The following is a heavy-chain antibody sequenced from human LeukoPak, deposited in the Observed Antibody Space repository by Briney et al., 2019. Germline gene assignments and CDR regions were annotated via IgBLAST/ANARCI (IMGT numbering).Heavy chain of an antibody. CDR1: GFTFSSYA. J-gene: IGHJ4*02. CDR3: AKDSPRGSGWYY. V-gene: IGHV3-23*01. D-gene: IGHD6-19*01. CDR2: ISGSGGST. Sequence: GGSLRLSCAASGFTFSSYAMSWVRQAPGKWLEWVSAISGSGGSTYYPDSVKGRFTISRENSKKKLYLQMNSQIAEDTALYYCAKDSPRGSGWYYWGQGTLVTVSS.